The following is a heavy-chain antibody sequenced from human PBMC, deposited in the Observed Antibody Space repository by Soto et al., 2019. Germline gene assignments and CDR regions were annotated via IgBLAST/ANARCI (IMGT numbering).Heavy chain of an antibody. CDR1: GFSLSTTEVG. J-gene: IGHJ4*02. CDR2: IYWDDDK. Sequence: QITLKESGPAVVKSTQTLTLTCTFSGFSLSTTEVGVGWIRQPPGKALEWLGIIYWDDDKRYNPLLKTRLTLAKDTSRNQVVLTMTYVDTVDTGTYYCARLSDLSLTFDYWGPGTQVTVSS. CDR3: ARLSDLSLTFDY. V-gene: IGHV2-5*02.